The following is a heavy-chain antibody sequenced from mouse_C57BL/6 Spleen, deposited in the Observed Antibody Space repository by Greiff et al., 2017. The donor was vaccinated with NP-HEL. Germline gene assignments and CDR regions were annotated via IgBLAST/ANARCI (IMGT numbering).Heavy chain of an antibody. V-gene: IGHV1-19*01. Sequence: EVQLQQSGPVLVKPGASVTMSCKASGYTFTDYYMNWVKQSHGKSLEWIGVINPYNGGTSYNQKFKGKATLTVDKSSSTAYMELNSLTSEDSAVYYCARRGDGSYFDYWGQGTTLTVSS. CDR1: GYTFTDYY. D-gene: IGHD1-1*01. J-gene: IGHJ2*01. CDR2: INPYNGGT. CDR3: ARRGDGSYFDY.